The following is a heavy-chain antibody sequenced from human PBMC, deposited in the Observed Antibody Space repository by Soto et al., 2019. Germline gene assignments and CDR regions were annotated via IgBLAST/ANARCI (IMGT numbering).Heavy chain of an antibody. CDR3: ARWGTTWGLDV. CDR1: GFTFRSYV. CDR2: TSYDGSNN. Sequence: QVQLVESGGGVVQPGTSLRLSCVGSGFTFRSYVIHWVRQAPGKGLEWVALTSYDGSNNFYGDSVKGRFTISRHNSRNTVELQMDSLRFEDTALYYCARWGTTWGLDVWGQGNLVSVSS. D-gene: IGHD3-16*01. V-gene: IGHV3-33*05. J-gene: IGHJ4*02.